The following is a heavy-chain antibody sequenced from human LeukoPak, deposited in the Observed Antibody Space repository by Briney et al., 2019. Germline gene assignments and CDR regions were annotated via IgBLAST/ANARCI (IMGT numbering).Heavy chain of an antibody. J-gene: IGHJ5*02. CDR3: ARATTSFYTNWFDP. Sequence: SETLSLTCAVYGGSFSGYYWRWIRQPPGKGLEWIGEINHSGSTNYNPSLKSRVTISVDTSKNQFSLKLSSVTAADTAVYYCARATTSFYTNWFDPWGQGTLVTVSS. V-gene: IGHV4-34*01. D-gene: IGHD2/OR15-2a*01. CDR2: INHSGST. CDR1: GGSFSGYY.